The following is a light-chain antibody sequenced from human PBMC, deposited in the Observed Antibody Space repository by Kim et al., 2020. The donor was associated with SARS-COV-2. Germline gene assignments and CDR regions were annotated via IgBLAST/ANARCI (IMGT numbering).Light chain of an antibody. CDR3: YSAADNTLGI. CDR1: VLAKKY. J-gene: IGLJ2*01. V-gene: IGLV3-27*01. CDR2: KDN. Sequence: SYELPQPFSVSVSPGQTVNITCSGNVLAKKYGRWFQQRPGQAPLQVIYKDNERPTGIPERFSGSSSGTTVTLPISGAQVEDEADYYCYSAADNTLGIFGG.